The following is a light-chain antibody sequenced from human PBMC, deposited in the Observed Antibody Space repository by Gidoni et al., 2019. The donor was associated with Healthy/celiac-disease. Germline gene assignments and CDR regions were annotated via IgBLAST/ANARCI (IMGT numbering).Light chain of an antibody. CDR1: QSVLYSSNNKNY. CDR3: QQYYSTPPT. Sequence: DIVMTQSPDSLAVSLGERATINCKSSQSVLYSSNNKNYLAWYQQKPGQPPKLLIYCASTRESGVPDRFSGSGSGTDFTLTISSLQDEDVAVYYCQQYYSTPPTFGGGTKVEIK. CDR2: CAS. J-gene: IGKJ4*01. V-gene: IGKV4-1*01.